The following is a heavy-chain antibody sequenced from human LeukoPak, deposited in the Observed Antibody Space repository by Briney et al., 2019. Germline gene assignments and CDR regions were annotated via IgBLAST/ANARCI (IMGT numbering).Heavy chain of an antibody. J-gene: IGHJ5*02. CDR3: ARDNYYDSSGHYNGNWFDP. Sequence: GGSLRLSCAGSGFTFSGYWMNWVRQAPGKGLEWVANIKQDGSDKYYVDSVKGRFTISRDNAKNSLYLQMNSLRAEDTAVYYCARDNYYDSSGHYNGNWFDPWGQGTLVTVSS. V-gene: IGHV3-7*01. CDR2: IKQDGSDK. D-gene: IGHD3-22*01. CDR1: GFTFSGYW.